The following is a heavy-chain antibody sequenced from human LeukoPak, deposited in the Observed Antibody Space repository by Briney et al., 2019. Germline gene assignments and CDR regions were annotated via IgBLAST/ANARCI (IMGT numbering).Heavy chain of an antibody. J-gene: IGHJ4*02. Sequence: GRSLRLSCAASGFTFSSYAMHWVRQAPGKGLEWVSYISSSSSIKYYADSVKGRFTISRDNAKNSLYLQMNSLRDEDTAVYYCAREGRYSGSDYFDYWGQGTLVTVSS. CDR1: GFTFSSYA. CDR2: ISSSSSIK. V-gene: IGHV3-48*02. D-gene: IGHD1-26*01. CDR3: AREGRYSGSDYFDY.